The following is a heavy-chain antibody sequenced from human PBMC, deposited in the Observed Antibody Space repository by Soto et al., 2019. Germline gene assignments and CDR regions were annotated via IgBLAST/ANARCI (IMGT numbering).Heavy chain of an antibody. Sequence: PGGSLRLSCAASGFTFSSYAMSWVRQAPGKGLEWVSAISGSGGSTYYADSVKGRFTISRDNSKNTLYLQMNSLRAGDTAVYYCAKALTRYGSGNVFDYWGQGTLVTVSS. CDR3: AKALTRYGSGNVFDY. CDR2: ISGSGGST. D-gene: IGHD3-10*01. V-gene: IGHV3-23*01. J-gene: IGHJ4*02. CDR1: GFTFSSYA.